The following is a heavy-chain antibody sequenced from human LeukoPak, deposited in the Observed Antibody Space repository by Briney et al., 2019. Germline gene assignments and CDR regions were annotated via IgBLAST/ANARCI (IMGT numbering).Heavy chain of an antibody. J-gene: IGHJ4*02. V-gene: IGHV1-18*01. CDR2: ISAYNGNT. CDR3: ARVLNDYGDYVVDY. Sequence: ASVKVSCKASGYTFTSYGISWVRQAPGQGLEWMGWISAYNGNTNYAQKLQGRVTMTADTSTSTAYMELRSLRSDDTAVYYCARVLNDYGDYVVDYWGQGTLVTVSS. CDR1: GYTFTSYG. D-gene: IGHD4-17*01.